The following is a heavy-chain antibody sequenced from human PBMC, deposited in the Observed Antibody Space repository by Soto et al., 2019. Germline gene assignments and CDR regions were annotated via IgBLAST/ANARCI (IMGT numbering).Heavy chain of an antibody. V-gene: IGHV3-30*18. CDR2: ISYDGSNK. Sequence: GGSLRLSCAASGFTFSSYGMHWVRQAPGKGLEWVAVISYDGSNKYYADSVKGRFTISRDNSKNTLYLQMNSLRAEDTAVYYCANMGYYDSSGYDYYYYGMDVWGQGTTVTVSS. D-gene: IGHD3-22*01. CDR3: ANMGYYDSSGYDYYYYGMDV. CDR1: GFTFSSYG. J-gene: IGHJ6*02.